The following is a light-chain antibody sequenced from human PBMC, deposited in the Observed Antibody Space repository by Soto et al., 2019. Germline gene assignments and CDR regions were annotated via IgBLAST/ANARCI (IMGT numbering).Light chain of an antibody. Sequence: QSVLTQPPSASGTPGQRVTISCSGSSSNIGGNAVNWYQQLPGTAPKLLIYSSSQRPSGVPDRFSGSKPGTSASLAISGLQSEDEADYYCAAWDDSLNGVVFGGGTQLTVL. V-gene: IGLV1-44*01. CDR3: AAWDDSLNGVV. CDR1: SSNIGGNA. J-gene: IGLJ2*01. CDR2: SSS.